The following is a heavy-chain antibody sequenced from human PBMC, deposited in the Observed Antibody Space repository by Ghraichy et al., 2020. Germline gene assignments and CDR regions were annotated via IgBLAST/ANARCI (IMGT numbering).Heavy chain of an antibody. CDR2: ISSSSSYI. CDR1: GFTFSSYS. Sequence: GGSLRLSCAASGFTFSSYSMNWVRQAPGKGLEWVSSISSSSSYIYYADSVKGRFTISRDNAKNSLYLQMNSLRAEDTAVYYCARTNGVYDSSGSRLGYWGQGTLVTVSS. J-gene: IGHJ4*02. D-gene: IGHD3-22*01. V-gene: IGHV3-21*01. CDR3: ARTNGVYDSSGSRLGY.